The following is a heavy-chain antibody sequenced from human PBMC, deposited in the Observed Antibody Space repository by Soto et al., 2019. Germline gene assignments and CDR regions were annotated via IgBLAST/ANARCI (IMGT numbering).Heavy chain of an antibody. CDR2: IKSKTDGGTT. Sequence: GGCMRLSCAASGITFNNSWMNWVRQAPGKGLEWVGRIKSKTDGGTTDYAAPVKGRFTISGDDSKNTLYLQMNSLKTEDTAVYYCTTGQAMTRGFDYWGQGALVTVSS. CDR1: GITFNNSW. J-gene: IGHJ4*02. D-gene: IGHD4-17*01. V-gene: IGHV3-15*07. CDR3: TTGQAMTRGFDY.